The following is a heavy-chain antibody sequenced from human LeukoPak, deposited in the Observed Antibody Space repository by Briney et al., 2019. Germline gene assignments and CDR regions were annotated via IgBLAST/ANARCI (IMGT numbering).Heavy chain of an antibody. V-gene: IGHV1-18*01. CDR2: ISAYNGNT. CDR3: VRSAYEILTGYYRY. J-gene: IGHJ4*02. D-gene: IGHD3-9*01. Sequence: ASVKVSCKASGYTFTSYGISWVRQAPGQRLEWMGWISAYNGNTNYAQKLQGRVTMTTDTSTSTVYMELRSLRSDDTAVYYCVRSAYEILTGYYRYWGQGTLVTVSS. CDR1: GYTFTSYG.